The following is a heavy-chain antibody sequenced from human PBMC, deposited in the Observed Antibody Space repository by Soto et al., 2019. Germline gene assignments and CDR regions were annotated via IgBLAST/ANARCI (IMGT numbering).Heavy chain of an antibody. J-gene: IGHJ6*02. Sequence: GESLKISCKGSGYSRNSYWINWVRQMPGKGRECMGSIDPSDSHTTYNPSFQGHVSISAHKSISTAYLKWSSLKASDTDMYYCASHNVNYEYYAMDVRGQRTTVTVSS. CDR1: GYSRNSYW. CDR3: ASHNVNYEYYAMDV. CDR2: IDPSDSHT. V-gene: IGHV5-10-1*01.